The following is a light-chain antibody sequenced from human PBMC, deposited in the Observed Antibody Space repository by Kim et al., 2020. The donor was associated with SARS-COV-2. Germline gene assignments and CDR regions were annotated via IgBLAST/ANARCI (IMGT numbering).Light chain of an antibody. CDR1: SGHSSYA. Sequence: QLVLTQSPSASASLGASVKLTCTLSSGHSSYAIAWHQQQPEKGPRYLMKLNSDGSHSKGDGIPDRFSGSSSGAERYLTISSLQSEDEVDYYCQTWGTGIGFGGGTQLTVL. CDR3: QTWGTGIG. V-gene: IGLV4-69*01. J-gene: IGLJ3*02. CDR2: LNSDGSH.